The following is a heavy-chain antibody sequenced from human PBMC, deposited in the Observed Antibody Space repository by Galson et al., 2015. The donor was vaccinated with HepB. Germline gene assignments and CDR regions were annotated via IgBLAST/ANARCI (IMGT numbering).Heavy chain of an antibody. Sequence: ETLSLTCTVSGGSFSNSDYYWAWIRQSPGKGLEWIGSIYYRGRTYYNPSLKSRITMSVDTSKNQFSLKLTSVTAADTAVYFCSRRGNGFNLPDFDYWGRGSLVTVSS. CDR3: SRRGNGFNLPDFDY. J-gene: IGHJ4*02. V-gene: IGHV4-39*01. D-gene: IGHD5-24*01. CDR2: IYYRGRT. CDR1: GGSFSNSDYY.